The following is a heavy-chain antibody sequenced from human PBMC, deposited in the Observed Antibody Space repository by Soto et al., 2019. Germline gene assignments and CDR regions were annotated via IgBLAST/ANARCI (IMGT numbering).Heavy chain of an antibody. CDR3: AKDLQAYGDYDYYCYGLDV. CDR1: GFTFSTYG. Sequence: QVQRVESGGGVVPPGTSLRLSCAASGFTFSTYGMHWVRQTPGKGLEWVALISYDGTNKYYADSVKGRFTISRDNSKNTLYLQMNSLSAEDTAVYYCAKDLQAYGDYDYYCYGLDVWGQGTTVSVSS. CDR2: ISYDGTNK. V-gene: IGHV3-30*18. J-gene: IGHJ6*02. D-gene: IGHD4-17*01.